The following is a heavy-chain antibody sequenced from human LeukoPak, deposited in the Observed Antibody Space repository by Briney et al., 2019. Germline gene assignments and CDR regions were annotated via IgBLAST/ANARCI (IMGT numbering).Heavy chain of an antibody. V-gene: IGHV4-34*01. Sequence: SETLSLICAVYGGSFSGYYWSWIRQPPGKGLEWIGEINHSGSTNYNPSLKSRVTISVDTSKNQFSLKLSSVTAADTAVYYCARYSSTVTTFDYWGQGTLVTVSS. CDR1: GGSFSGYY. CDR2: INHSGST. D-gene: IGHD4-17*01. J-gene: IGHJ4*02. CDR3: ARYSSTVTTFDY.